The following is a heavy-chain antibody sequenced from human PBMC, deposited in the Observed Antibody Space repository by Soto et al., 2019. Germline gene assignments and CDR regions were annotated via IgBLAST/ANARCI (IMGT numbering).Heavy chain of an antibody. CDR3: VRQDSYDSSGSKYSGAHV. Sequence: EVQLLESGGGLAQPGGSLRLSCGTSGFTFSTYAMNWVRQAPGKGLEWVSTISGTGSGTYYTNSVKGRFTISRDNIINTLYLQMNSLRVVDTEIYDCVRQDSYDSSGSKYSGAHVWGQGNTITISS. CDR2: ISGTGSGT. J-gene: IGHJ6*02. V-gene: IGHV3-23*01. CDR1: GFTFSTYA. D-gene: IGHD3-16*01.